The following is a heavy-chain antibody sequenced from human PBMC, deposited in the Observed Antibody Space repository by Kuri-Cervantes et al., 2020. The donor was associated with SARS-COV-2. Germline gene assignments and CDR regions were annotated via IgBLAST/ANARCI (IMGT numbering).Heavy chain of an antibody. CDR1: GGSISSYY. CDR3: ARRGAARPDNWFDP. J-gene: IGHJ5*02. CDR2: IYYSGST. V-gene: IGHV4-59*08. D-gene: IGHD6-6*01. Sequence: ESLKISCTVSGGSISSYYWSWIRQPPGKGLEWIGYIYYSGSTNYNPSLKSRVTISVDTSKNQFSLKLSSVTAADTAVYYCARRGAARPDNWFDPWGQGTLVTVSS.